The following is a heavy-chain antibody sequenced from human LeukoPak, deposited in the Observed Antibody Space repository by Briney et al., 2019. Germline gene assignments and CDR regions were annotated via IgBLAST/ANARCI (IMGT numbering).Heavy chain of an antibody. D-gene: IGHD3-22*01. J-gene: IGHJ4*02. V-gene: IGHV3-23*01. CDR1: GFTFSSYA. CDR2: INGNGGST. Sequence: GSLRLSCATSGFTFSSYAMSWVRQIPGKGLEWVSGINGNGGSTNYADSVKGRFTISSDNSKNTLYLQMNSLRAEDTAVYYCAKAIVVLISGQFWDYWGQGTLVTVSS. CDR3: AKAIVVLISGQFWDY.